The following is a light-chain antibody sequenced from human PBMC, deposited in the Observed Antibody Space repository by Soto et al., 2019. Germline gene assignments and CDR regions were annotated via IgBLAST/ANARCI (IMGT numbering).Light chain of an antibody. CDR3: QQYYSTPWT. CDR1: QSVLYSSNNKNY. CDR2: WAS. Sequence: DIVMTQSPDSLAVSLGERATINCKSSQSVLYSSNNKNYLAWYQQKPGQPPKLLIYWASTRESGVPDRFSGSGSGTDFTLTISSLQAEDLAIYYCQQYYSTPWTFGQGTNVDIK. J-gene: IGKJ1*01. V-gene: IGKV4-1*01.